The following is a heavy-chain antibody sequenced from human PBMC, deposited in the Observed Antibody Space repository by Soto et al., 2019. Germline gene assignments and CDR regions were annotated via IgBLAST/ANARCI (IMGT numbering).Heavy chain of an antibody. J-gene: IGHJ5*02. CDR1: GYTFGNND. CDR3: ARMATSGTLNWFDP. V-gene: IGHV1-8*01. Sequence: ASVKVSCKASGYTFGNNDISWVRQATGQGLEWMGWMNPNSGNTGYAQKFQGRVSMTRNTSITTAYLELSSLRSDDAAIYYCARMATSGTLNWFDPWGQGTLVTVSS. CDR2: MNPNSGNT.